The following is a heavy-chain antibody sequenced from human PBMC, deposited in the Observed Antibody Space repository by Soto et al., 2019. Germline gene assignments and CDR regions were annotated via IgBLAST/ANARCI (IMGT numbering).Heavy chain of an antibody. Sequence: GPTLVNPTQTLTLTCTFSGFSLSTSVSGVAVGWIRQPPGKALEWLALIYWDDDKRYGPSLKSRLTITKDTSKKQVVLTMTNVDPVDTATYFCAHSHNSDNFYLFDYWGQGTLVTVSS. J-gene: IGHJ4*02. CDR2: IYWDDDK. D-gene: IGHD3-3*01. CDR1: GFSLSTSVSGVA. CDR3: AHSHNSDNFYLFDY. V-gene: IGHV2-5*05.